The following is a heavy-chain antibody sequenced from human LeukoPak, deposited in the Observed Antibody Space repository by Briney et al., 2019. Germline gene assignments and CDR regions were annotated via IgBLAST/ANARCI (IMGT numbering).Heavy chain of an antibody. J-gene: IGHJ4*02. D-gene: IGHD3-10*01. Sequence: GGTLRLSCAASGFTSSSYGMSWVRQAPGKVLEWVSAISGSGGSTYYADSVKGRFTISRDNSRNTVFLQMNSLRGEDTAIYYCARVQGGGFRTADFWGQGTVVTVSS. CDR2: ISGSGGST. CDR3: ARVQGGGFRTADF. CDR1: GFTSSSYG. V-gene: IGHV3-23*01.